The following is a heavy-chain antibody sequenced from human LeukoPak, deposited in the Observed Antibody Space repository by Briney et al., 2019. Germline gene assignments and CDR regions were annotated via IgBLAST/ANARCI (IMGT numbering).Heavy chain of an antibody. J-gene: IGHJ5*02. V-gene: IGHV5-51*01. CDR2: IYPGESDT. D-gene: IGHD3-10*01. CDR3: ATHVENYYGSGSYFWFDP. Sequence: ESLKISCNGSGYRFTSYWIGWGRPMPGEGLEWMGIIYPGESDTRYSPSCQGQVTISPDKSISTAYLQWRSLKASDTAMYYCATHVENYYGSGSYFWFDPWGQGNLVTVSS. CDR1: GYRFTSYW.